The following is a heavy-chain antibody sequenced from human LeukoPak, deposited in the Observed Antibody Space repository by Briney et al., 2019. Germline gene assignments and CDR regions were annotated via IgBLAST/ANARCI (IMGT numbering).Heavy chain of an antibody. J-gene: IGHJ1*01. V-gene: IGHV3-23*01. CDR2: ISPSGDIT. CDR1: GFTFSDYY. Sequence: GGSLRLSCAASGFTFSDYYMSWVRQAPGKGLEWVSGISPSGDITYYTDSVRGRFTISRDNFKNTLSLQVNSLRAEDTAMYYCAKDDDWGRYKHWGQGTLVTVSS. CDR3: AKDDDWGRYKH. D-gene: IGHD3-16*01.